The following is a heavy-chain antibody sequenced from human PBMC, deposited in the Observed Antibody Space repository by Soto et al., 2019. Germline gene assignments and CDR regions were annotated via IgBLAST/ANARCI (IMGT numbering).Heavy chain of an antibody. Sequence: QVQLVQSGAEVKKPGASVKVSCKASGYTFTSYGISWVRQAPGQGFKWMGWISAYNGHTNYAQKLQGRVTMTTDTSTSTVYMELRSLRSDDTAVYYCARSLSGYITHFDYWGQGTLVTVSS. CDR2: ISAYNGHT. J-gene: IGHJ4*02. CDR1: GYTFTSYG. V-gene: IGHV1-18*01. CDR3: ARSLSGYITHFDY. D-gene: IGHD3-22*01.